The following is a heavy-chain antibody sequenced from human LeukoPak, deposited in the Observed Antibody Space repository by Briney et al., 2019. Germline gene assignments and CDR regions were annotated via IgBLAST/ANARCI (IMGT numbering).Heavy chain of an antibody. J-gene: IGHJ3*02. D-gene: IGHD5-18*01. CDR2: ISYDGSNK. CDR1: GFTFSSYA. CDR3: ARDRGVDTAMVGAFDI. V-gene: IGHV3-30*04. Sequence: QPGGSLRLSCAASGFTFSSYAMHWVRQAPGKGLEWVAVISYDGSNKYYADSVKGRFTISRDNSKNTLYLQMNSLRAEDTAVYYYARDRGVDTAMVGAFDIWGQGTMVTVSS.